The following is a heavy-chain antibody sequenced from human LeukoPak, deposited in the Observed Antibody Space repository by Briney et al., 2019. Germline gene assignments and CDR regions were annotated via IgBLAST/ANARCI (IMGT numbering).Heavy chain of an antibody. CDR1: GFTFRSYG. CDR3: AKEYDSLYYFDY. D-gene: IGHD3-16*01. V-gene: IGHV3-30*18. J-gene: IGHJ4*02. CDR2: ISYNGSKE. Sequence: GGSLRLSCAASGFTFRSYGMHWVRQAPGKGLEWVAVISYNGSKEHYGDSVKGRFSISRDNSKNTLYLQMNSLRAEDTAVYYCAKEYDSLYYFDYWGQGTLVTVSS.